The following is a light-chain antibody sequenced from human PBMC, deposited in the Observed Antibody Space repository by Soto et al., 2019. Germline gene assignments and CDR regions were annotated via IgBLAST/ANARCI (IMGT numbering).Light chain of an antibody. CDR1: WDVGNY. Sequence: DIHMTQSPSSLAASVGDKITISCQASWDVGNYFNWYQQKPGKAPKILIYDASSLETGVPSRFSGSGSGTHFTFTISSLQPEDVATYYCQQYESLPYTFGQGTKVEI. J-gene: IGKJ2*01. CDR2: DAS. CDR3: QQYESLPYT. V-gene: IGKV1-33*01.